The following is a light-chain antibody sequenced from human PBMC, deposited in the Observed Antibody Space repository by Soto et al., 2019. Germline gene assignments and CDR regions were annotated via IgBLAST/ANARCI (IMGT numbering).Light chain of an antibody. CDR1: RNIGTY. V-gene: IGKV1-39*01. J-gene: IGKJ2*01. CDR2: SAS. CDR3: QQGHSTPYT. Sequence: DIQMTQPHNSLSAFVGDSATLPGRGSRNIGTYLNWYQQNPGRAPKLLIHSASALPSGVPSRFSGSGSGTEFTLTMSGLQPEDFATYYCQQGHSTPYTFGQGTKVEIK.